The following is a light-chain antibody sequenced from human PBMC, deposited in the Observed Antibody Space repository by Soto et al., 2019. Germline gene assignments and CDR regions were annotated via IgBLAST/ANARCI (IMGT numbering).Light chain of an antibody. Sequence: DVVMTQTPLSLPVTPGEPASISCRSSQSLLDSADGNTYLDWYLQKPGQSPQLLIHTLSFRASGVSDRFSGSGSGTDFTLKISRVEAEDVGIYYCMQRVEFASYTFGQGTKLEIK. J-gene: IGKJ2*01. V-gene: IGKV2-40*01. CDR1: QSLLDSADGNTY. CDR3: MQRVEFASYT. CDR2: TLS.